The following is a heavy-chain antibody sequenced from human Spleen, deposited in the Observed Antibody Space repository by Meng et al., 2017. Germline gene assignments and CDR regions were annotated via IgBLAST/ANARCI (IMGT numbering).Heavy chain of an antibody. Sequence: GESLNTSCTASGFSFSNYAMNWVRQAPGKGLEWVSSISTDSFYIYYADSVKGRFTVSRDNAKNSLFLQMDSLRAEDTAVYYCTRDGYNVVDYWGQGTLVTVSS. V-gene: IGHV3-21*01. CDR2: ISTDSFYI. CDR3: TRDGYNVVDY. D-gene: IGHD5-24*01. CDR1: GFSFSNYA. J-gene: IGHJ4*02.